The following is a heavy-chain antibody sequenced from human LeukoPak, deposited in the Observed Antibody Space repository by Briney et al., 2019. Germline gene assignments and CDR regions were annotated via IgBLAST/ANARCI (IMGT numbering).Heavy chain of an antibody. J-gene: IGHJ4*02. CDR3: ARGRSVDY. CDR1: GGSFSGYY. CDR2: INHSGST. Sequence: SETLSLTCAVYGGSFSGYYWSWIRQPPGKGLEWIGEINHSGSTNYNPSLKSRVTISVDTSKNQFSLKLSSVTAADTAVYYCARGRSVDYWGQGTLVTVSS. V-gene: IGHV4-34*01. D-gene: IGHD4-17*01.